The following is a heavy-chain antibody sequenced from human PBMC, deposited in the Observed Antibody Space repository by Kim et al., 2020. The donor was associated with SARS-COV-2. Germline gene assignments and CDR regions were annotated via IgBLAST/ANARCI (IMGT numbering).Heavy chain of an antibody. CDR2: ISYDGSNK. Sequence: GGSLRLSCAASGFTFSSYGMHWVRQAPGKGLEWVAVISYDGSNKYYADSVKGRFTISRDNSKNTLYLQMNSLRAEDTAVYYCAKDVSTADYYGSGDSFD. D-gene: IGHD3-10*01. CDR3: AKDVSTADYYGSGDSFD. CDR1: GFTFSSYG. J-gene: IGHJ4*01. V-gene: IGHV3-30*18.